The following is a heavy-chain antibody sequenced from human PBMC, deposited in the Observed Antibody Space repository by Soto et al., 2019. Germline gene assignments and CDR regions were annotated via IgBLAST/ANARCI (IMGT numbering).Heavy chain of an antibody. CDR2: ISYDGSNK. Sequence: GSLRLSCAASGFSFSNYAMQWVRQAPGKGLEWVAVISYDGSNKYYADSVKGRFTISRDNSKNTMYLQMDSLRAEDTAVYYCARSTIVAPPSNWGQGTLVTVSS. J-gene: IGHJ4*02. D-gene: IGHD6-6*01. CDR3: ARSTIVAPPSN. CDR1: GFSFSNYA. V-gene: IGHV3-30*14.